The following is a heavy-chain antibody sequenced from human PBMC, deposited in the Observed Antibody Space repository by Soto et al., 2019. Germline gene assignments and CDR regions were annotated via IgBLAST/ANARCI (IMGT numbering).Heavy chain of an antibody. CDR3: ARNDTSGYFNCFAP. D-gene: IGHD3-22*01. Sequence: GESLKISCRTAGDKFTSSWIAWVRQMPGKGLEWMVIIFPSDSYTRYSPSFQGQVTISANRSTSTVFRQWASLKTSDTSVYFCARNDTSGYFNCFAPWGQGTLVPVS. CDR2: IFPSDSYT. V-gene: IGHV5-51*01. CDR1: GDKFTSSW. J-gene: IGHJ5*02.